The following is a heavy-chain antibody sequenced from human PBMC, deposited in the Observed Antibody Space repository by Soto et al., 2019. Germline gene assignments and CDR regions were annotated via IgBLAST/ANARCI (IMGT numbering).Heavy chain of an antibody. CDR1: GGSFSGYY. D-gene: IGHD4-17*01. CDR3: ARGSRVTTYFDY. V-gene: IGHV4-34*01. CDR2: INHSGST. J-gene: IGHJ4*02. Sequence: QVQLQQWGAGLLKPSETLSLTCAVYGGSFSGYYWSWIRQPPGKGLEWIGEINHSGSTNYNPSLKSRVTISVDTSKNQFTLKLSSVTAADTAVYYCARGSRVTTYFDYSGQGTLVTDSS.